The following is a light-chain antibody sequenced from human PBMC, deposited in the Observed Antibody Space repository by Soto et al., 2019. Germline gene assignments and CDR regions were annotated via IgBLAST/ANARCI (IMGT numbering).Light chain of an antibody. V-gene: IGLV2-23*02. CDR1: SSVVGSYNL. Sequence: QSALTQPASVSGSPGQSITISCTGTSSVVGSYNLVSWYQQHPGKAPKLMISEVTKRPSGVSNRFSGSKSGSTASLTISGLQAEDESDYYCCSYAGSNTWVFGGGTKLTVL. J-gene: IGLJ3*02. CDR3: CSYAGSNTWV. CDR2: EVT.